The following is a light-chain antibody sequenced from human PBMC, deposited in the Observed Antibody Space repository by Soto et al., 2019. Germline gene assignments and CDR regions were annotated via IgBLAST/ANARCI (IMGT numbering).Light chain of an antibody. Sequence: QAVVTQPPSVSGAPGQRVTISCTGTHSNIGAGFDVHWYQRLPGTAPKLLIFGNSNRPSGVPDRFSGSKSGTSASLAITGLQAEDEAHYYCQSFESRPTIFYVFVTGTKLTVL. CDR3: QSFESRPTIFYV. V-gene: IGLV1-40*01. CDR1: HSNIGAGFD. J-gene: IGLJ1*01. CDR2: GNS.